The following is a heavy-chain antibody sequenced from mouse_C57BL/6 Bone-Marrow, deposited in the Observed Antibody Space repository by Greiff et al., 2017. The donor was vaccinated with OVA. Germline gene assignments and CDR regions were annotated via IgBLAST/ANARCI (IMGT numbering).Heavy chain of an antibody. CDR3: ASAAQGAWFAY. Sequence: VQLVESGPGLVAPSQCLSITCTVSGFSLTSYGVDWVRQSPGKGLEWLGVIWGVGSTNYNSALKSRLSISKDNSKSQVFLKMNSLQTDDTAMYYCASAAQGAWFAYWGQGTLVTVSA. CDR2: IWGVGST. D-gene: IGHD3-2*02. J-gene: IGHJ3*01. V-gene: IGHV2-6*01. CDR1: GFSLTSYG.